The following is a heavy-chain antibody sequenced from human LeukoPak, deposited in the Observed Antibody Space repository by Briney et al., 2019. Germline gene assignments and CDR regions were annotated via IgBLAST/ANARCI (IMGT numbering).Heavy chain of an antibody. J-gene: IGHJ2*01. CDR2: IIPIFGTA. CDR1: GGTFSSYA. Sequence: ASVKVSSKASGGTFSSYAISWVRQAPGQGLEWMGGIIPIFGTANYAQKFQGRVTITTDESTSTAYMELSSLRSEDTAVYYCARGGVQLERMPYWYFDLWGRGTLVTVSS. CDR3: ARGGVQLERMPYWYFDL. V-gene: IGHV1-69*05. D-gene: IGHD1-1*01.